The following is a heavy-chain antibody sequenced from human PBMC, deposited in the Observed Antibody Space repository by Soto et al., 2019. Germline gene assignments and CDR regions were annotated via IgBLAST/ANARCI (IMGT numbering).Heavy chain of an antibody. CDR2: ISSSSSYI. D-gene: IGHD3-10*01. CDR3: ARGGVSYGMDV. V-gene: IGHV3-21*01. CDR1: GISLIRYR. Sequence: GGALGISLSASGISLIRYRPNLVRQAPGKGLEWVSSISSSSSYIYYADSVKGRFTISRDNAKNSLYLQMNSLRAEDTAVYYCARGGVSYGMDVWGQGTTVTVSS. J-gene: IGHJ6*02.